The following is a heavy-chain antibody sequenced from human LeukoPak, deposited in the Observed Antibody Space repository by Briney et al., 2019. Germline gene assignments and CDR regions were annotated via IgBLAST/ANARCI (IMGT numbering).Heavy chain of an antibody. Sequence: SETLSLTCTVSGGSISSGDYYWSWIRQPPGKCLEWIGYIYYSGSTYYNPSLKSRVTISVDTSKNQFSLKLSSVTAADTAVYYCARDGAALGIPNWFDPWGQGTLVTVSS. CDR1: GGSISSGDYY. CDR2: IYYSGST. D-gene: IGHD7-27*01. J-gene: IGHJ5*02. CDR3: ARDGAALGIPNWFDP. V-gene: IGHV4-30-4*08.